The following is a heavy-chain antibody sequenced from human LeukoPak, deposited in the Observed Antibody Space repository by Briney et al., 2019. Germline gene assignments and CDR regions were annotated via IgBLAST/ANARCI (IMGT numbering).Heavy chain of an antibody. CDR2: ITGGGGST. V-gene: IGHV3-23*01. Sequence: PGGSLRLSCAASGFTVSSYAMSWVRQAPGKGLEWVSAITGGGGSTYYADSVRGRFTISRDNSKNTLYLQMNSLRAEDTAIYYCAKIRGGRVAASSVDYWGQGTLVTVSS. CDR3: AKIRGGRVAASSVDY. CDR1: GFTVSSYA. J-gene: IGHJ4*02. D-gene: IGHD2-15*01.